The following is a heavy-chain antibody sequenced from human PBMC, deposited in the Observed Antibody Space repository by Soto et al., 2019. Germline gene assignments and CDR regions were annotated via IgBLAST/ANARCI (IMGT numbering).Heavy chain of an antibody. CDR3: ARTSCGNNCYSGAFDI. V-gene: IGHV3-53*04. D-gene: IGHD2-15*01. CDR2: IYGGDIT. CDR1: GFTVSSNS. Sequence: GGSLRLSCAASGFTVSSNSMSWVRQAPGKGLEWVSVIYGGDITSYADSVKGRFTISRHNSKNTLFLQMNSLRAEDTALYYCARTSCGNNCYSGAFDIWGQGTMVTVSS. J-gene: IGHJ3*02.